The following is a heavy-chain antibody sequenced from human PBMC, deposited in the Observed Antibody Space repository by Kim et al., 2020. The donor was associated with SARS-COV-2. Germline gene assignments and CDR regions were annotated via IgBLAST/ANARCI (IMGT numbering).Heavy chain of an antibody. CDR3: ASQYCSSTSCYWGAFDI. D-gene: IGHD2-2*01. Sequence: GGSLRLSCAASGFTFSSYSMNWVRQAPGKGLEWVSYISSSSSTIYYADSVKGRFTISRDNAKNSLYLQMNSLRDEDTAVYYCASQYCSSTSCYWGAFDIWGQGTMVTVSS. CDR1: GFTFSSYS. J-gene: IGHJ3*02. V-gene: IGHV3-48*02. CDR2: ISSSSSTI.